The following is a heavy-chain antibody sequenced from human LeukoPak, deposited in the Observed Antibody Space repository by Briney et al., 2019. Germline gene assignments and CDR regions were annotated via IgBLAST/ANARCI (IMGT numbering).Heavy chain of an antibody. Sequence: GASVKVSCKASGYTFTGYYMHWVRQAPGQGLEWMGWINPNSGGTNYAQKFQGWVTMTRDTSISTAYMELSRLRSDDTAVYYCAREATTYYDFWSGYYGFDYWGQGTLVTVSS. D-gene: IGHD3-3*01. CDR3: AREATTYYDFWSGYYGFDY. J-gene: IGHJ4*02. CDR2: INPNSGGT. V-gene: IGHV1-2*04. CDR1: GYTFTGYY.